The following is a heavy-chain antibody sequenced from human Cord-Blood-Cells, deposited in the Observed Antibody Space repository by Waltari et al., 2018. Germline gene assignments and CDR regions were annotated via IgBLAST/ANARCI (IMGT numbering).Heavy chain of an antibody. CDR2: ISWNSVSI. V-gene: IGHV3-9*01. CDR1: GFTFDDYA. Sequence: EVQLVESGGGLVQPGRSLRLSCAASGFTFDDYAMHWVRQAPGKGLEWVSGISWNSVSIGYADSVKGRFTISRDNAKNSLYLQMNSLRAEDTALYYCAKDISSAVAGIFDYWGQGTLVTVSS. J-gene: IGHJ4*02. D-gene: IGHD6-19*01. CDR3: AKDISSAVAGIFDY.